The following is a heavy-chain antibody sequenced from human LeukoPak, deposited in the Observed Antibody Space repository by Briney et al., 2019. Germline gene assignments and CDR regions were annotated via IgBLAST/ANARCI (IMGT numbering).Heavy chain of an antibody. CDR2: IIPIFGTA. V-gene: IGHV1-69*05. CDR3: ARGGITMVRGVIANGGNWFDP. Sequence: SVKVSCKASGGTFSSYAISWVRQAPGQALEWMGRIIPIFGTANYAQKFQGRVTITTDESTSTAYMELSSLRSEDTAVYYCARGGITMVRGVIANGGNWFDPWGQGTLVTVSS. D-gene: IGHD3-10*01. J-gene: IGHJ5*02. CDR1: GGTFSSYA.